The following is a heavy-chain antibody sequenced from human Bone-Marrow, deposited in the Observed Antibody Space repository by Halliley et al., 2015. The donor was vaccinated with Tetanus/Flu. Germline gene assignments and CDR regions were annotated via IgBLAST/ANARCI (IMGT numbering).Heavy chain of an antibody. J-gene: IGHJ6*02. Sequence: YNGNTNYAQKLQGRVTMTTDTSTSTAYMGLRSLRSDDTAVYYCARDRYYDSSGIFYYYGMDVWGQGTTVTVSS. CDR3: ARDRYYDSSGIFYYYGMDV. V-gene: IGHV1-18*01. D-gene: IGHD3-22*01. CDR2: YNGNT.